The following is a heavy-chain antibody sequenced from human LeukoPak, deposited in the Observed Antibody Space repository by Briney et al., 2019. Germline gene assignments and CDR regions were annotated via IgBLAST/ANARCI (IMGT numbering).Heavy chain of an antibody. D-gene: IGHD1-26*01. CDR3: ARDYVKVGATYYFDY. CDR1: GGSISSSSYY. Sequence: SETLSLTCTVSGGSISSSSYYWGWIRQPPGKGLEWIGSIYYSGSTYYNPSLKSRVTISVDTSKNQFSLKLSSVTAADTAVYYCARDYVKVGATYYFDYWGQGTLVTVSS. CDR2: IYYSGST. J-gene: IGHJ4*02. V-gene: IGHV4-39*07.